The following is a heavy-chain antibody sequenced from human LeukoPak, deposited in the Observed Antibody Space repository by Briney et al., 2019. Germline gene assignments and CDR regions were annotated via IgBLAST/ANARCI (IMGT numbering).Heavy chain of an antibody. CDR1: GYSFTSYW. D-gene: IGHD4/OR15-4a*01. V-gene: IGHV5-51*01. CDR3: ARSLYGVNTWCDY. CDR2: IYPDDSDN. Sequence: GESLKISCKSSGYSFTSYWIGWVRQMPGKGLGWMWIIYPDDSDNRYSPSFQGQVTIPAHKSISTAYLQWSSLKASDTAMYYCARSLYGVNTWCDYWGQGTLVTDSS. J-gene: IGHJ4*02.